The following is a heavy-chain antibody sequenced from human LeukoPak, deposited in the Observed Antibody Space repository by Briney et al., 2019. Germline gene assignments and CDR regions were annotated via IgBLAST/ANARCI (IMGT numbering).Heavy chain of an antibody. CDR3: AKERGYCSSTSCYGYFDY. CDR2: IRSDGRNK. D-gene: IGHD2-2*01. Sequence: GGSLRLSCAASGFMFSSYGMHWVRQAPGKGLEWVAFIRSDGRNKDHADSVKGRFTISRDNSKNTLYLQMNSLRAEDTAVYYCAKERGYCSSTSCYGYFDYWGQGTLVTVSS. J-gene: IGHJ4*02. CDR1: GFMFSSYG. V-gene: IGHV3-30*02.